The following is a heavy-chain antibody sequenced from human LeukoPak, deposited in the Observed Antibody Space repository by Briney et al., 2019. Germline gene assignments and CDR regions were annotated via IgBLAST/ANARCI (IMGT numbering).Heavy chain of an antibody. CDR2: ITSSSSYI. V-gene: IGHV3-21*01. CDR3: ARHVVAVGSDY. D-gene: IGHD3-22*01. J-gene: IGHJ4*02. CDR1: GFTFSTYT. Sequence: PGGSLRLSCAASGFTFSTYTMNWVRQAPGKGLEWVSSITSSSSYIYYADSVKGRFTISRDNAKNSLYLQMNSLRVEDTAVYYCARHVVAVGSDYWGQGTLVTVSS.